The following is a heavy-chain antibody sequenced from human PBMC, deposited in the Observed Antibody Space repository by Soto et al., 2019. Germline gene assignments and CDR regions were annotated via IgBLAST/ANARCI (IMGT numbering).Heavy chain of an antibody. Sequence: GGSLRLSCAASGFTFSSYEMNWVRQAPGKGLEWVSYISSSGSTIYYADSVKGRFTISRDNAKNSLYLQMNSLRAEDTAVYYCAREPRVGATRSHYYYGMDVRGQGTTVTVSS. CDR3: AREPRVGATRSHYYYGMDV. D-gene: IGHD1-26*01. CDR2: ISSSGSTI. J-gene: IGHJ6*02. CDR1: GFTFSSYE. V-gene: IGHV3-48*03.